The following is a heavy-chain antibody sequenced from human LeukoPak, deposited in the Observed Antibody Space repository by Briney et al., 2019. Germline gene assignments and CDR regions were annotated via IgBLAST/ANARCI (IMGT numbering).Heavy chain of an antibody. Sequence: SETLSLTCAVYGGSFSGYYWSWIRQPPGKGLEWIGEINHSGSTNYNPSLKSRVTISVDTSKNQFSLKLSSVTAADTAVYYCARVTRTPYCSSTSCYSHYYYYMDVWGKGNTVTVSS. CDR2: INHSGST. V-gene: IGHV4-34*01. D-gene: IGHD2-2*02. J-gene: IGHJ6*03. CDR3: ARVTRTPYCSSTSCYSHYYYYMDV. CDR1: GGSFSGYY.